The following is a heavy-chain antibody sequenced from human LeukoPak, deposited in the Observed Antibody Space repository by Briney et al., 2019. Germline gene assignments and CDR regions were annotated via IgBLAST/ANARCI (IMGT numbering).Heavy chain of an antibody. CDR1: GGTFSSYA. CDR2: IIPIFGTA. D-gene: IGHD3-22*01. J-gene: IGHJ5*02. V-gene: IGHV1-69*06. Sequence: SVKVSCKASGGTFSSYAISWVRQAPGQGLEWMGGIIPIFGTANYAQKFQGRVTITADKSTSTAYMELSSMSSEDTAVYYCAREYYYDSSGYLSWFDPWGQGTLVTVSS. CDR3: AREYYYDSSGYLSWFDP.